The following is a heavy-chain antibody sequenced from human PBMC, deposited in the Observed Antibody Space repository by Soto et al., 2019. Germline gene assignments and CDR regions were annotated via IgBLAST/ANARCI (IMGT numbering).Heavy chain of an antibody. CDR1: GFTFSSYG. CDR2: ISYDGSNK. CDR3: AKQADHVVVAATDFDY. V-gene: IGHV3-30*18. Sequence: QVQLVESGGGVVQPGRSLRLSCAASGFTFSSYGMHWVRQAPGKGLEWVAVISYDGSNKYYADSVKGRLTISRDNSKNTLYLQMNSLRAEDTAVYYCAKQADHVVVAATDFDYWGQGTLVTVSS. D-gene: IGHD2-15*01. J-gene: IGHJ4*02.